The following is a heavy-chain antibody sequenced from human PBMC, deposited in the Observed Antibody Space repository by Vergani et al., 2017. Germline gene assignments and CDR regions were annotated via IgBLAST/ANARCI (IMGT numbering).Heavy chain of an antibody. D-gene: IGHD5-12*01. Sequence: EVQLVESGGGLVKPGGSLRLSCAAPGFTFSSYSMNWVCQAPGKGLEWVSSISSSSSYIYYADSVKGRFTISRDNAKNSLYLQMNSLRAEDTAVYYCAIVASEDAFDIWGQGTMVTVSS. CDR2: ISSSSSYI. J-gene: IGHJ3*02. CDR1: GFTFSSYS. CDR3: AIVASEDAFDI. V-gene: IGHV3-21*01.